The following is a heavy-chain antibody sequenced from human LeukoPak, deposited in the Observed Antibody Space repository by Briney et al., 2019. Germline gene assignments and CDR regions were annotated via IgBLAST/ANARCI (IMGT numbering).Heavy chain of an antibody. CDR3: TSVGFGPYYFDN. D-gene: IGHD3-10*01. V-gene: IGHV3-15*01. CDR2: IKSKTDGGTT. Sequence: GGSLRLSCAVSEFPFSKAWMSWVRQAPGRGLEWVGRIKSKTDGGTTDYAAPVKGRFTISRDDSKNTLYLQMNSLKTEDTAVYYCTSVGFGPYYFDNWGQGTLVAVSS. CDR1: EFPFSKAW. J-gene: IGHJ4*02.